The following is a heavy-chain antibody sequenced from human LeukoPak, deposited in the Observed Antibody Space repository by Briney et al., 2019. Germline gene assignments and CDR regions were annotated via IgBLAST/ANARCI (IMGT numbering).Heavy chain of an antibody. CDR3: ARDLLGYNYYYMDV. CDR2: IRYDGINK. CDR1: GFTFSTHG. J-gene: IGHJ6*03. D-gene: IGHD3-16*02. V-gene: IGHV3-30*02. Sequence: GGSLRLSCAASGFTFSTHGMHWVRQAPGKGLEWVAFIRYDGINKYYADSVKGRLTISRDSFKNSLFLQMNSLRAEDTAAYYCARDLLGYNYYYMDVWGKGTTVTVSS.